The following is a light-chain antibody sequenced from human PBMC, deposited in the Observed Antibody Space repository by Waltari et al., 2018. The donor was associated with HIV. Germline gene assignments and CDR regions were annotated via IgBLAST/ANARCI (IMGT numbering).Light chain of an antibody. Sequence: QHVLTPPPSVSSPPGLRCTLSCTLRISNNWAGYIFHRHQQLPGTAPKLLIYTNSNRPSGVPDRFSGSKSGTSASLAITGLQADDEAHYYCQSDDSSLSDSVVFGGGTTLTVL. J-gene: IGLJ2*01. CDR3: QSDDSSLSDSVV. CDR2: TNS. CDR1: ISNNWAGYI. V-gene: IGLV1-40*01.